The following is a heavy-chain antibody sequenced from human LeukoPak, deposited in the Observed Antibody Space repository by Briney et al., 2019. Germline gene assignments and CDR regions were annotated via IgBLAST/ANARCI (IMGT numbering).Heavy chain of an antibody. CDR2: ISAYNGNT. V-gene: IGHV1-18*01. CDR3: ARDVGDIVTIPAAISVP. CDR1: GYTFSIYG. D-gene: IGHD2-2*01. Sequence: ASVKVSCKASGYTFSIYGISWVRQAPGQGLEWMGWISAYNGNTNYAQMDQGRVTMTTDTSTSTAYMEVRSLRSDDTAMYYCARDVGDIVTIPAAISVPWGQGTLVTVSS. J-gene: IGHJ5*02.